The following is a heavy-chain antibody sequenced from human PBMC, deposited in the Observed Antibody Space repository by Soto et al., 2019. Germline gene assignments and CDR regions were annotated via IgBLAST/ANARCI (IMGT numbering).Heavy chain of an antibody. CDR3: AENVRADLYFDY. CDR2: ISGSGGST. J-gene: IGHJ4*02. Sequence: GGSLRLSCAASGFTFSSYAMSWVRQAPGKGLEWVSAISGSGGSTYYADSVKGRFTISRDNSKNTLYLQMNSLRAEDTAVYYCAENVRADLYFDYWGQGTLVTVSS. CDR1: GFTFSSYA. D-gene: IGHD6-6*01. V-gene: IGHV3-23*01.